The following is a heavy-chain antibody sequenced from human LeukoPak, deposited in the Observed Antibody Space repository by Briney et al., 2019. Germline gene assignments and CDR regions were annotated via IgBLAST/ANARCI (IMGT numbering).Heavy chain of an antibody. CDR3: ARERYGSDY. D-gene: IGHD3-10*01. CDR2: IYYSGST. V-gene: IGHV4-59*01. Sequence: SETLSLTCTVSGGSISSYYWSWIRQPPGKGLEWIGYIYYSGSTNYNPSFKSRVTISVDTSKNQFSLKLSSVTAADTAVYYCARERYGSDYWGQGTLVTVSS. CDR1: GGSISSYY. J-gene: IGHJ4*02.